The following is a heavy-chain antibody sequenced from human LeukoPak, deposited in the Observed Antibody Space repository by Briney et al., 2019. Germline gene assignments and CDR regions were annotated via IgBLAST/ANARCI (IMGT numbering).Heavy chain of an antibody. V-gene: IGHV3-74*01. J-gene: IGHJ3*02. CDR3: ARGGYSAGFDI. CDR1: GFTLSSYL. D-gene: IGHD3-16*02. CDR2: IENDGSTT. Sequence: AGGSLRVSCAASGFTLSSYLMHWVRQAPGKGLVWVSRIENDGSTTTYADSVKGRFTISRDNAKNTLYLQMNSLRAEDTAVYYRARGGYSAGFDIWGQRTMVTVSS.